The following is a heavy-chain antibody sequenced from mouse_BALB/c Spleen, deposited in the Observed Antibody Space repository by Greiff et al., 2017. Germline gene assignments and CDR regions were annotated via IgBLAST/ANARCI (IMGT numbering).Heavy chain of an antibody. CDR1: GYTFTDYY. CDR3: ARVELLRLRGFAY. Sequence: EVKLQESGPELVKPGASVKIPCKASGYTFTDYYMDWVKQSHGKSLEWIGDINPKNGGTIYNQKLKGKATLTVDNSSSTAYVELRSLTSEDTAVYYCARVELLRLRGFAYWGQGTLVTVSA. J-gene: IGHJ3*01. V-gene: IGHV1-18*01. CDR2: INPKNGGT. D-gene: IGHD1-2*01.